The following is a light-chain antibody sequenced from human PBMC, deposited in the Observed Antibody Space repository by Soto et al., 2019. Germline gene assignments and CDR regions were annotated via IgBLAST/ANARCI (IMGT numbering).Light chain of an antibody. V-gene: IGKV1-33*01. Sequence: DIQMTQSPSSLSASVGDRVTITCQASQDISNYLNWYQQKPGKAPKLLIYDASNLETGVPSRFSGGGSGTHFTFTISSLQPEDIATYYCQQFDKLPETFGQGTKLQIK. CDR2: DAS. CDR3: QQFDKLPET. CDR1: QDISNY. J-gene: IGKJ2*01.